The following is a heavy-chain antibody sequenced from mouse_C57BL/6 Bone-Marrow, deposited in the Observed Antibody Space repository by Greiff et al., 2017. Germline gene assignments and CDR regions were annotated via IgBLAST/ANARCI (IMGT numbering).Heavy chain of an antibody. Sequence: QVQLQQPGAELVKPGASVKLSCKASGYTFTSYWMQWVKQRPGQGLEWIGEIDPSDSYTNYNQKFKGKATLTVDTSSSTAYMQLSSLTSEDSAVYYCARPDDYGPMDYWGQGTSVTVSS. J-gene: IGHJ4*01. CDR3: ARPDDYGPMDY. D-gene: IGHD1-2*01. CDR1: GYTFTSYW. CDR2: IDPSDSYT. V-gene: IGHV1-50*01.